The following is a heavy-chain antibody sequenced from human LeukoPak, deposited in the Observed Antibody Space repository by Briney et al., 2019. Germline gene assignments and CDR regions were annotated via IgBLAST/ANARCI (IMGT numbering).Heavy chain of an antibody. CDR1: GFTFSSYW. Sequence: GGSLRLSCAVSGFTFSSYWMHWIRQAPGRGLVWVARINKDGRSASYADSVKGRFTISRDNRKNTLYLQMNSLRDEDTAVYFCTRAMIRGVVNYWGQGTLVSISS. D-gene: IGHD3-10*01. V-gene: IGHV3-74*01. CDR3: TRAMIRGVVNY. CDR2: INKDGRSA. J-gene: IGHJ4*02.